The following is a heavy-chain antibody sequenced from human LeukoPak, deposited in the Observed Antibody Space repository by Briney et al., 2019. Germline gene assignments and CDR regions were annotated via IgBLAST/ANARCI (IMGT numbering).Heavy chain of an antibody. CDR1: GFTFSSYE. D-gene: IGHD5-12*01. CDR2: ISSSSSTI. CDR3: ARDFVVGWLRLEYYFDY. Sequence: GGSLRLSCAASGFTFSSYEMNWVRQAPGKGLEWVSYISSSSSTIYYADSVKGRFTISRDNAKNSLYLQMNSLRAEDTAVYYCARDFVVGWLRLEYYFDYWGQGTLVTVSS. J-gene: IGHJ4*02. V-gene: IGHV3-48*01.